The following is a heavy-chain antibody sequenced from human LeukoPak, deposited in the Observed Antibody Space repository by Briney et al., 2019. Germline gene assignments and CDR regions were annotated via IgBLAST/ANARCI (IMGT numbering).Heavy chain of an antibody. V-gene: IGHV1-8*01. CDR2: MNPDSGNA. Sequence: ASVKVSCKASGYTFTSYDINWVRRATGQGLEWMGWMNPDSGNAGYAQKFQGRVTMTRNTSISTAYMELSSLRSEDTAVYYCATARGVVVGARYFAYWGQGTLVTVSS. J-gene: IGHJ4*02. D-gene: IGHD2-15*01. CDR3: ATARGVVVGARYFAY. CDR1: GYTFTSYD.